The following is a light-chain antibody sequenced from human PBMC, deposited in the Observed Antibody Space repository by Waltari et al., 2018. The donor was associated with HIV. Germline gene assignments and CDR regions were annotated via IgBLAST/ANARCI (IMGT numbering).Light chain of an antibody. J-gene: IGLJ7*01. Sequence: SSVLTQPPSVSVAPGQTARIPCGGPNIGSKSVHWYQQRPGQAPVLVVYDDRVRPSGIPERCSGSNSGNTATLTISRVEAGDEADYYCHVWNSTSDLGVFGGGTQLTVL. V-gene: IGLV3-21*02. CDR3: HVWNSTSDLGV. CDR1: NIGSKS. CDR2: DDR.